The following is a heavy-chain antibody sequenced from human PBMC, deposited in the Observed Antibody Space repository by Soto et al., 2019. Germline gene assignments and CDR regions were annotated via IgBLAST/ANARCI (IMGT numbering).Heavy chain of an antibody. CDR3: ASMTYYDILTGFGYYFDY. J-gene: IGHJ4*02. Sequence: QVQLQESGPGLVKPSETLSLTCTVSGGSISSYYWSWIRQPPGKGLEWIGYIYYSGSTNYNPSLKSRVNISVDTSKNQFSLKLSSVTAADTAVYYCASMTYYDILTGFGYYFDYWGQGTLVTVSS. D-gene: IGHD3-9*01. CDR1: GGSISSYY. V-gene: IGHV4-59*01. CDR2: IYYSGST.